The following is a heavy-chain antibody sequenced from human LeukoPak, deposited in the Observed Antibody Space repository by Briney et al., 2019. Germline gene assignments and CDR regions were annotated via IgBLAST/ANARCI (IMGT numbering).Heavy chain of an antibody. Sequence: GGSLRLSCAASGFTFDDYAMSWVRQAPGKGLEWVSVISGSGGNTYYADSVKGRFTISRDNSKNTLYLQMNSLRAEDTAVYYCAKDRGETFYCSGGSCYSDYWGQGTLVTVSS. CDR3: AKDRGETFYCSGGSCYSDY. D-gene: IGHD2-15*01. J-gene: IGHJ4*02. V-gene: IGHV3-23*01. CDR2: ISGSGGNT. CDR1: GFTFDDYA.